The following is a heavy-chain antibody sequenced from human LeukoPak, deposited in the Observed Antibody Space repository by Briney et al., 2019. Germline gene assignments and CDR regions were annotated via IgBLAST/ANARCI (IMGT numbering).Heavy chain of an antibody. CDR2: ISPSGSGT. CDR3: AKETMVRGVRKYFDY. J-gene: IGHJ4*02. CDR1: GFTFSKYA. D-gene: IGHD3-10*01. Sequence: PGGSLRLSCTASGFTFSKYAMSWVRQAPGKGLQWVSAISPSGSGTSYADSVKGRLTISRDNSRNTLHMQVDSLRGEDTAVYYCAKETMVRGVRKYFDYWGQGTLVTVSS. V-gene: IGHV3-23*01.